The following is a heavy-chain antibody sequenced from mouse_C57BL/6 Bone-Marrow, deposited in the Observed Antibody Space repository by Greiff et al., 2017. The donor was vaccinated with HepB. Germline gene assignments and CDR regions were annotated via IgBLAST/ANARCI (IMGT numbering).Heavy chain of an antibody. D-gene: IGHD4-1*01. CDR1: GYTFTSYW. Sequence: QVQLQQPGAELVMPGASVKLSCKASGYTFTSYWMHWVKQRPGQGLEWTGEIDPSDSYTNYNQKFKGKSTLTVDKSSSTAYMQLSSLTSEDSAVYYCARSLGAWFAYWGQGTLVTVSA. V-gene: IGHV1-69*01. CDR2: IDPSDSYT. J-gene: IGHJ3*01. CDR3: ARSLGAWFAY.